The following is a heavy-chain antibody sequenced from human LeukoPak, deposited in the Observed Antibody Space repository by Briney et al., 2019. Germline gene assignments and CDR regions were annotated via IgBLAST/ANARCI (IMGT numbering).Heavy chain of an antibody. CDR3: ARDCGILRIDCGDSLDI. D-gene: IGHD2-21*01. J-gene: IGHJ3*02. V-gene: IGHV3-7*03. Sequence: SGGSLRLSCVPSGFSFSNYAMSWVRQAPGKGLEWVANIKQDGSEKYYVDSVKGRFSISRDNARNSLHLQMNSLRAEDTAVYYCARDCGILRIDCGDSLDIWGQGTMVTVSS. CDR2: IKQDGSEK. CDR1: GFSFSNYA.